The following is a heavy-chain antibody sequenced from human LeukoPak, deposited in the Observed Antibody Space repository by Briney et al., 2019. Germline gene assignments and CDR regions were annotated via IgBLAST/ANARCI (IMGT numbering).Heavy chain of an antibody. CDR3: AIDPNWGTHS. J-gene: IGHJ4*02. CDR2: INGNGGGS. V-gene: IGHV3-23*01. Sequence: GGSLRLSCAASGFTFSDHAMSWVRQAPAKGLEWVSSINGNGGGSYYIDSVKGRFTVSRDNFKNALYLQMNSLRVEDTAVYYCAIDPNWGTHSWGQGVLVTVSS. CDR1: GFTFSDHA. D-gene: IGHD7-27*01.